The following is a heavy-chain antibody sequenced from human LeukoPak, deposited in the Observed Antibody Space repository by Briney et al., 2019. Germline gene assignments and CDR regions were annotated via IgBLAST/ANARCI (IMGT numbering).Heavy chain of an antibody. D-gene: IGHD5-18*01. CDR3: AKGDRSTANALSYFDY. J-gene: IGHJ4*02. CDR1: GSPLTSNA. V-gene: IGHV3-23*01. CDR2: FIGSIGST. Sequence: GGSLRPSWQPSGSPLTSNALGWDRPLPGKGLGWVSAFIGSIGSTTYADSVNGRFTIPRHNSNNALYLQMNSLRAEDTAVYYCAKGDRSTANALSYFDYWGQGTLVTVSS.